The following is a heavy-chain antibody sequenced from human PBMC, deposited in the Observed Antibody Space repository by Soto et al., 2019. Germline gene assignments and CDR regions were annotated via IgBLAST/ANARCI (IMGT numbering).Heavy chain of an antibody. V-gene: IGHV4-61*03. CDR3: ARLPDIFGWPFDF. CDR1: GGSVSRRGFY. CDR2: IAFDGIT. Sequence: SETLSLTCSVSGGSVSRRGFYWTWIRQPPGKGLEWLGDIAFDGITDYSPSLNSRVTMSLDTSDTHLYLKLASVTAADTAFYYCARLPDIFGWPFDFWGQGILVTVSS. J-gene: IGHJ4*02. D-gene: IGHD6-19*01.